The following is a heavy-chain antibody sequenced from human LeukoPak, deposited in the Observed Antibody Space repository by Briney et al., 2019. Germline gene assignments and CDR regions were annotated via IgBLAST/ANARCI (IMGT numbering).Heavy chain of an antibody. Sequence: GASVKVSCKASGYTFTGHYIHWLRQAPGQGLEWMAWINPNSGDTNYAQKFQGRVTLTRDTSISTAYMELSRLRSDDTAVYYCARIVGYCYSNICFDYWGQGTLVTVSS. CDR2: INPNSGDT. D-gene: IGHD2/OR15-2a*01. CDR3: ARIVGYCYSNICFDY. V-gene: IGHV1-2*02. J-gene: IGHJ4*02. CDR1: GYTFTGHY.